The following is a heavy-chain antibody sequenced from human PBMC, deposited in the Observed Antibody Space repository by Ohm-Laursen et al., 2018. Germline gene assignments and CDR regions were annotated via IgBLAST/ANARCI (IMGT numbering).Heavy chain of an antibody. Sequence: SLRLSCAASGFTFSSYAMSWVRQTPGKSLECITTISGSGASSHYADSVKGRFTISRDNAENTLYLQMNSLRAEDTAVYYCAMTARGQGTLVTVSS. CDR2: ISGSGASS. CDR1: GFTFSSYA. V-gene: IGHV3-23*01. J-gene: IGHJ4*02. CDR3: AMTA. D-gene: IGHD6-25*01.